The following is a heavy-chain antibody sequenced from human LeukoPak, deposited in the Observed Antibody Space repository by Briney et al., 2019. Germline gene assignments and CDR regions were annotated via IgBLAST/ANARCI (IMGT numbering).Heavy chain of an antibody. J-gene: IGHJ5*02. CDR2: IYTSGST. D-gene: IGHD3-10*01. CDR1: GGSISSYY. CDR3: ARDFKRKEWFGDRNWFDP. V-gene: IGHV4-4*07. Sequence: SETLSLTCTVSGGSISSYYWSWIRQPAGKGLEWIGRIYTSGSTNYSPSLKSRVTMSVDTSKNQFSLKLSSVTAADTAVYYCARDFKRKEWFGDRNWFDPWGQGTLVTVSS.